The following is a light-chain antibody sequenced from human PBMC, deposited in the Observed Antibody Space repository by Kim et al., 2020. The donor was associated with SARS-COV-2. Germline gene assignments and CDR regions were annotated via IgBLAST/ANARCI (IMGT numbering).Light chain of an antibody. CDR2: GAS. CDR3: QQYGSPIT. J-gene: IGKJ5*01. V-gene: IGKV3-20*01. Sequence: LSPGERATRSCRATQSVSSSYLAWYQQKPGQAPRLLIYGASSRATGIPDRFSGSGSGTDFTLTISRLETEDFAVYYCQQYGSPITFGQGTRLEIK. CDR1: QSVSSSY.